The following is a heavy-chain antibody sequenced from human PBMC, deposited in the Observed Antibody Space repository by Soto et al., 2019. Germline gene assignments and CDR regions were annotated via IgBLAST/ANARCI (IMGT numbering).Heavy chain of an antibody. Sequence: EVQLLESGGGLVQPGGSLRLSCGVSGFTFDSHAMNWVRQAPGRGLEWVSRISGGGGSTDYADSVKGRFTVSRDNSQNTLCLQMNILRVDDTAIFYCARGTGTYRFDAFDIWGQGTMVTVSS. CDR3: ARGTGTYRFDAFDI. V-gene: IGHV3-23*01. CDR2: ISGGGGST. CDR1: GFTFDSHA. D-gene: IGHD1-26*01. J-gene: IGHJ3*02.